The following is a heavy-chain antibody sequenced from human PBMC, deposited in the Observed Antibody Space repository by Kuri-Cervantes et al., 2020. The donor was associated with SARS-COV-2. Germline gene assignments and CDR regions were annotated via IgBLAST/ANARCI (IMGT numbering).Heavy chain of an antibody. Sequence: GGSLRLPCAASGFTSSSYAMSWVRQAPGKGLEWVSAISGSGGSTYYADSVKGRFTISRDNSKNTLYLQMNSLRAEDTAVYYCAKVSTTRPIETGNYELAFDIWGQGTMVTVSS. V-gene: IGHV3-23*01. CDR1: GFTSSSYA. D-gene: IGHD1-7*01. J-gene: IGHJ3*02. CDR3: AKVSTTRPIETGNYELAFDI. CDR2: ISGSGGST.